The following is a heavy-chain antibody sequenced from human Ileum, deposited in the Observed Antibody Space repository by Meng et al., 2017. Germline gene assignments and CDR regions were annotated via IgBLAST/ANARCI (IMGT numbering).Heavy chain of an antibody. J-gene: IGHJ4*02. V-gene: IGHV4-4*02. CDR3: VRNEGYSLGD. D-gene: IGHD2-21*01. Sequence: QVQLQESGPGLGKPSGTLSRTCAVSGDSISRRDWWSWVRQPPGKGLEWIGEISQESGRTNYNPSLKSRVTISLDKSKNQFSLNLNSVTAADTAVYYCVRNEGYSLGDWGQGTLVTVSS. CDR1: GDSISRRDW. CDR2: ISQESGRT.